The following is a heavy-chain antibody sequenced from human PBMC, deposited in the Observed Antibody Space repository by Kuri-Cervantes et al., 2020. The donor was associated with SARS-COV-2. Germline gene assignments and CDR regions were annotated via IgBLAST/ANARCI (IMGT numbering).Heavy chain of an antibody. V-gene: IGHV4-39*07. CDR2: IHHSGTT. Sequence: GSLRLSCTVSGGSISSTSYYWGWTRQPPGKGLEWIGTIHHSGTTYYNPSLKSRVTISVDTSKNQFSLKLSSVTAADTAVYYCARGCGEWLRYWYFDLWGRGTLVTVSS. CDR3: ARGCGEWLRYWYFDL. D-gene: IGHD3-10*01. J-gene: IGHJ2*01. CDR1: GGSISSTSYY.